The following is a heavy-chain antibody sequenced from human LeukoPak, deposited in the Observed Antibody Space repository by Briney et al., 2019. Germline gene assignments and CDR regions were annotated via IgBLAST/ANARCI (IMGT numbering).Heavy chain of an antibody. CDR3: ATDKISGSGSIDY. Sequence: GGSLRLSCGASGFTLSTYWMSWVRQAPGKGLEWVANINQDGTEKKYVDSVKGRFTISRDNAKNSLYLQMNSLRAEDTAVYYCATDKISGSGSIDYWGQGTLVTVSS. D-gene: IGHD3-10*01. J-gene: IGHJ4*02. V-gene: IGHV3-7*04. CDR2: INQDGTEK. CDR1: GFTLSTYW.